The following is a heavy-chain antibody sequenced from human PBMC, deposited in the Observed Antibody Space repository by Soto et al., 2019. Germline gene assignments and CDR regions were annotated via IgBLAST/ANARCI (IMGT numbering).Heavy chain of an antibody. CDR3: ARDRYSSSWYVGALDY. CDR2: INARNGNT. V-gene: IGHV1-3*01. J-gene: IGHJ4*02. Sequence: QVQLVQSGAEVKKPGASVKVSCKASGNTFTSYSVYWVRQAPGQGLEWMGWINARNGNTRYSQKFQDRVTITRDTSASTVYMELSSLRSEDTAVYYCARDRYSSSWYVGALDYWGQGTLVTVSS. D-gene: IGHD6-13*01. CDR1: GNTFTSYS.